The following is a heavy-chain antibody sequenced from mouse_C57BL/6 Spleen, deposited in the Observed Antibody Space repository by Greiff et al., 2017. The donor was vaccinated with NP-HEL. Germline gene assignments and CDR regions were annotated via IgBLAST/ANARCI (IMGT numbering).Heavy chain of an antibody. D-gene: IGHD1-1*01. CDR2: IYPGSGNT. V-gene: IGHV1-76*01. CDR3: ARAGYYGSRRDFDD. Sequence: VQLVESGAELVRPGASVKLSCKASGYTFTDYYINWVKQRPGQGLEWIARIYPGSGNTYYNEKFKGKATLTAEKSSSTAYMQLSSLTSEDSAVYVCARAGYYGSRRDFDDWGQGTTLTVSS. J-gene: IGHJ2*01. CDR1: GYTFTDYY.